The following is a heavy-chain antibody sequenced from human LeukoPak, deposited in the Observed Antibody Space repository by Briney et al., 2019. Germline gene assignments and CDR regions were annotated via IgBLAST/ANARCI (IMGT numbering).Heavy chain of an antibody. Sequence: SETLSLTCTVSGGSISSYFWTWIRQPPGKGLEWIGYIYASGSTNYNPSLKSRVTISVDTSKTQFSLKLSSVTAADTAVYYCARIVYYDSSGYGNAFDIWGQGTMVTVFS. J-gene: IGHJ3*02. V-gene: IGHV4-4*09. CDR1: GGSISSYF. CDR3: ARIVYYDSSGYGNAFDI. D-gene: IGHD3-22*01. CDR2: IYASGST.